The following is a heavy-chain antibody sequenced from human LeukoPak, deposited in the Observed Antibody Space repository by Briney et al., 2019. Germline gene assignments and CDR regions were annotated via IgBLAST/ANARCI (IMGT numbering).Heavy chain of an antibody. V-gene: IGHV3-64*01. D-gene: IGHD2-2*01. Sequence: GGSLRLSCAASGFTFSSYAMNWVRQAPGKGLEYVSAISSSGGSTSYANSAKGRFIISRDNSKNTLYLQMGSLRPDDMAVYYCARGYCSSTSCYVSDYWGQGTLVTVSS. J-gene: IGHJ4*02. CDR3: ARGYCSSTSCYVSDY. CDR2: ISSSGGST. CDR1: GFTFSSYA.